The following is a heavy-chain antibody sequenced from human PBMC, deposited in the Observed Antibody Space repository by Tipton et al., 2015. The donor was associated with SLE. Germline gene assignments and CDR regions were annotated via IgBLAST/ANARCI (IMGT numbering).Heavy chain of an antibody. Sequence: QLVQSGAEVKKPGASVKVSCKASGYTFTSYYMHWVRQAPGQGLEWMGIINPSGGSTSYAQKFQGRVTMTRDTSTSTVYMELSSLRSEDTAVYYGARRYDFWSGYNYMDVWGKGTTVTVSS. CDR1: GYTFTSYY. J-gene: IGHJ6*03. CDR3: ARRYDFWSGYNYMDV. D-gene: IGHD3-3*01. CDR2: INPSGGST. V-gene: IGHV1-46*01.